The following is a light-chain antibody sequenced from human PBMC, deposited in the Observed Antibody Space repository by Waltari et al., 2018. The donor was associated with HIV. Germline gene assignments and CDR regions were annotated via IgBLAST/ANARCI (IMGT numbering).Light chain of an antibody. CDR2: ANN. CDR3: QSYDTSLSAYV. CDR1: SSNIGAGYD. V-gene: IGLV1-40*01. J-gene: IGLJ1*01. Sequence: QSVLTQPPSVSGAPGQRVTISCTGSSSNIGAGYDIHWYHQLPGTAPKLLIYANNNRPSGVPDRFSVSKSGTSASLAITGLQAEDEADYYCQSYDTSLSAYVFGTGTKVTVL.